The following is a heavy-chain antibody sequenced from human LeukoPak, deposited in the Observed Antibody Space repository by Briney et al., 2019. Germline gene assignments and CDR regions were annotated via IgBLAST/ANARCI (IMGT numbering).Heavy chain of an antibody. CDR2: IYYSGSS. J-gene: IGHJ3*01. D-gene: IGHD1/OR15-1a*01. V-gene: IGHV4-39*07. CDR1: GGSISSSSYY. CDR3: AGQTGNKGAFDV. Sequence: SETLSLTCTVSGGSISSSSYYWGWIRQPPGKGLEWIGSIYYSGSSYYNPSLKSRVTISVDTSKNQFSLKLSSVTAADTAVYFCAGQTGNKGAFDVWGQGTMVTVSS.